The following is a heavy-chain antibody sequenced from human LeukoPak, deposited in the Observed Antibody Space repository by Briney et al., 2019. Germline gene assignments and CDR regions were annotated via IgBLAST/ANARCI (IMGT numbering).Heavy chain of an antibody. CDR1: GFTFSDYY. CDR3: AREDTYYGDYPILDY. V-gene: IGHV3-11*01. CDR2: ISSSGSTI. D-gene: IGHD4-17*01. Sequence: PGGSLRLSCAASGFTFSDYYMSWIRQAPGKGLEWVSYISSSGSTIYYADSVKGRFTIFRDNAKNSLYLQMNSLRAEDTAVYYCAREDTYYGDYPILDYWGQGTLVTVSS. J-gene: IGHJ4*02.